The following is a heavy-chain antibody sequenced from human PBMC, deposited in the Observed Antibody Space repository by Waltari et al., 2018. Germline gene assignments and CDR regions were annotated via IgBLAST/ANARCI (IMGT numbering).Heavy chain of an antibody. CDR2: ISGSGGST. CDR3: AKGRILTGYRDY. D-gene: IGHD3-9*01. J-gene: IGHJ4*02. CDR1: GLAFSSYA. V-gene: IGHV3-23*01. Sequence: EVQLLESGGCLVQPGGSLRLSWAASGLAFSSYAISWVRQAPGKGLEWVSAISGSGGSTYYADSVKGRFTISRDNSKNTLYLQMNSLRAEDTAVYYCAKGRILTGYRDYWGQGTLVTVSS.